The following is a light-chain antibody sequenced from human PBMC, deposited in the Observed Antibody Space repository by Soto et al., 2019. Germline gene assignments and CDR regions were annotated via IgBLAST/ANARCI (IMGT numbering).Light chain of an antibody. Sequence: EIVLTQSPGTLSLSPGERATLSCRASQSVSNSYLAWYQQKPGQAPRLLIYGASSRATGIPDRFSGSGSGTDFTLTISRLDPEDFAVYYCQQYGSSLFTFGPGTKVDIK. CDR3: QQYGSSLFT. V-gene: IGKV3-20*01. CDR2: GAS. J-gene: IGKJ3*01. CDR1: QSVSNSY.